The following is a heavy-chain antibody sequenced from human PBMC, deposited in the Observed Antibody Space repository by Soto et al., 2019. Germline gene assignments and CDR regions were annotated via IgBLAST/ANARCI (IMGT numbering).Heavy chain of an antibody. CDR2: ISSVSSYI. J-gene: IGHJ5*02. D-gene: IGHD1-26*01. CDR1: GFMFGSHT. V-gene: IGHV3-21*06. CDR3: AREVVGPTKNWFDP. Sequence: EVQLVESGGGLVKPGGSLRLSCAASGFMFGSHTMTWVRQAPGKGLEWVASISSVSSYIYYADSVKGRFTISRDNAKDSLYLQMDSLRAEDTAVYFCAREVVGPTKNWFDPWGQGTLVTVSS.